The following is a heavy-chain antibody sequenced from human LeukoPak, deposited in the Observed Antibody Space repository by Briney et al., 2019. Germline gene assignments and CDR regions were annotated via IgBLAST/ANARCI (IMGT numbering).Heavy chain of an antibody. J-gene: IGHJ3*02. CDR1: GFTFSSYW. V-gene: IGHV3-7*01. CDR3: ARKGDALDI. CDR2: INQDGSEK. Sequence: GGSLRLSCEDSGFTFSSYWMSWVRQAPGKGLEWVANINQDGSEKYYVDSVKGRFTISRDNAKNSLYLQMSSLRGEDTAVYYCARKGDALDIWGQGTMVTVSS.